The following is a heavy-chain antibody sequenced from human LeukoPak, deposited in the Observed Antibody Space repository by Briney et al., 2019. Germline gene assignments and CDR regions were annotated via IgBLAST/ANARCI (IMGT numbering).Heavy chain of an antibody. V-gene: IGHV4-59*01. J-gene: IGHJ5*02. Sequence: SETLSLTCTVSGGSTSSYYWSWIRQPPGKGLEWIGYIYYSGSTNYNPSLKSRVTISVDTSKNQFSLKLSSVTAADTAVYYCAREGFDPWGQGTLVTVSS. CDR2: IYYSGST. CDR1: GGSTSSYY. CDR3: AREGFDP.